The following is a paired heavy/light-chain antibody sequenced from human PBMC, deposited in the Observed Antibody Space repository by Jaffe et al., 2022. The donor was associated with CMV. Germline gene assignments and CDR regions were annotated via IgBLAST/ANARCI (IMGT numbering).Light chain of an antibody. Sequence: DIQMTQSPSTLSASVGDRVTITCRASQSISSWLAWYQQKPGKAPKLLIYKASSLESGVPSRFSGSGSGTEFTLTISSLQPDDFATYYCQQYNSYSSTWTFGQGTKVEIK. CDR3: QQYNSYSSTWT. CDR2: KAS. J-gene: IGKJ1*01. CDR1: QSISSW. V-gene: IGKV1-5*03.
Heavy chain of an antibody. D-gene: IGHD5-12*01. Sequence: EVQLVESGGGLVKPGGSLRLSCAASGFTFSSYSMNWVRQAPGKGLEWVSSISSSSSYIYYADSVKGRFTISRDNAKNSLYLQMNSLRAEDTAVYYCARGRSAATSAAGPSDYYGMDVWGQGTTVTVSS. CDR3: ARGRSAATSAAGPSDYYGMDV. CDR1: GFTFSSYS. J-gene: IGHJ6*02. V-gene: IGHV3-21*01. CDR2: ISSSSSYI.